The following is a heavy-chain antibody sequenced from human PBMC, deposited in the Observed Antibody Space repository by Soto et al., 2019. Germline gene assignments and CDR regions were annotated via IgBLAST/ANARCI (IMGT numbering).Heavy chain of an antibody. CDR3: ARSYSSSWRYYYGMDV. CDR2: IIPIFGTA. J-gene: IGHJ6*02. CDR1: GGTFGSYA. Sequence: SVNVSCKASGGTFGSYAISWVRQAPGQGLEWMGGIIPIFGTANYAQKFQGRVTITADKSTSTAYMELSSLRSEDTAVYYCARSYSSSWRYYYGMDVWGQGTTVTVSS. V-gene: IGHV1-69*06. D-gene: IGHD6-13*01.